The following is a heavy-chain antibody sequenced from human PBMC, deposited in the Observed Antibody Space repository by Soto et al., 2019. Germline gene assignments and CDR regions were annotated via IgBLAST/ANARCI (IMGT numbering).Heavy chain of an antibody. CDR3: ARDTGYTFGSLNY. D-gene: IGHD5-18*01. Sequence: HVDLVQSGADVKKPGASVTISCKASGYTFTDYALHWVRQAPGQRLEWMGWMNAGVGNTLYSQKFQGRITITRDTSASTAYMELNSLKSEDTDIYYCARDTGYTFGSLNYWGPGTLVTVSS. CDR2: MNAGVGNT. J-gene: IGHJ4*02. V-gene: IGHV1-3*01. CDR1: GYTFTDYA.